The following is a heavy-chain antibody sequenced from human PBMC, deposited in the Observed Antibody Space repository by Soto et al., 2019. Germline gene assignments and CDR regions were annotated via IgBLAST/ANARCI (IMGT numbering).Heavy chain of an antibody. Sequence: NPSETLSLTXAVYGGSFSGYYWNWIRQPPGKGLEWIGEIDHSGYTNYNPSLKSRVTISVDTSKNQFSPRLTSVTAADTAVYYCARVRDWFDPWGQGTLVTVSS. CDR1: GGSFSGYY. CDR3: ARVRDWFDP. D-gene: IGHD3-3*01. V-gene: IGHV4-34*01. CDR2: IDHSGYT. J-gene: IGHJ5*02.